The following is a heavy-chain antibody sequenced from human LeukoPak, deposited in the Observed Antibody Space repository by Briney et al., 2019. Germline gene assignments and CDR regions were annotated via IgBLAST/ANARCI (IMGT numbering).Heavy chain of an antibody. Sequence: SVKVSCKASGGTFSSYAISWVRQAPGQGLEWMGRIIPIGGIANYAQKFQGRVTITADKSTSTAYMELSSLRSEDTAVYYCASAPYSSGWYIGSYYYYGMDVWGQGTTVTVSS. J-gene: IGHJ6*02. D-gene: IGHD6-19*01. V-gene: IGHV1-69*04. CDR3: ASAPYSSGWYIGSYYYYGMDV. CDR2: IIPIGGIA. CDR1: GGTFSSYA.